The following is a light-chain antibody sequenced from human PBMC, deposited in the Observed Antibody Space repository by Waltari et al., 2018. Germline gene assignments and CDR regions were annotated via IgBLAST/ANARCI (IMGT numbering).Light chain of an antibody. CDR3: QQYNTYSPGPT. Sequence: DIQITQSPSSLSASVGDRVTLTCRASQSILTWLAWYQQKPGKAPRLLMYEASSLQIGVPPRFSGSGSGTEFTLTISSLQPDDFATYYCQQYNTYSPGPTFGGGTKVEIK. CDR2: EAS. CDR1: QSILTW. J-gene: IGKJ4*01. V-gene: IGKV1-5*03.